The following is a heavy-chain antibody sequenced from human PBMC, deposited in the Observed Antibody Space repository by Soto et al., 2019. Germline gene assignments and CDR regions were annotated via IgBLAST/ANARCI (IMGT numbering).Heavy chain of an antibody. J-gene: IGHJ6*02. CDR1: GYTFTSYA. D-gene: IGHD2-2*01. CDR3: ARDESSTSYYYGMDV. CDR2: INAGNGNT. Sequence: ASVKVSCKASGYTFTSYAMHWVRQAPGQRLEWMGWINAGNGNTKYSQKFQGRVTITRDTSASTAYMELSSLRSEDTAVYYCARDESSTSYYYGMDVWGQGTTVTVSS. V-gene: IGHV1-3*01.